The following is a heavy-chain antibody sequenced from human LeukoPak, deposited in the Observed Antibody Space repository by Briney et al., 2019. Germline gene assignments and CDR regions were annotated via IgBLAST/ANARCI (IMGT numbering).Heavy chain of an antibody. J-gene: IGHJ4*02. CDR3: ARVPYNDFWSGYSYYFDY. CDR2: ISWNSGSI. CDR1: GFTFDDYA. Sequence: TGGSLRLSCAASGFTFDDYAMHWVRQAPGKGLEWVSGISWNSGSIGYADSVKGRFTISRDNAKNTLYLQMNSLRAEDTAVYYCARVPYNDFWSGYSYYFDYWGQGTLVTVSS. V-gene: IGHV3-9*01. D-gene: IGHD3-3*01.